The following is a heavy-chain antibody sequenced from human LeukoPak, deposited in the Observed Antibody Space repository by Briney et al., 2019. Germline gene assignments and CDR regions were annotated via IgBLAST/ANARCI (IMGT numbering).Heavy chain of an antibody. Sequence: SVKVSCKASGGTFSSYAISWVRQAPGQGLEWMGGIIPIFGTANYAQKFQGRVTITTDESTSTAYMELSSLRSEDTAVYYCASAVAGIRKKENFQHWGQGTLVTVSS. J-gene: IGHJ1*01. CDR2: IIPIFGTA. V-gene: IGHV1-69*05. CDR1: GGTFSSYA. CDR3: ASAVAGIRKKENFQH. D-gene: IGHD6-19*01.